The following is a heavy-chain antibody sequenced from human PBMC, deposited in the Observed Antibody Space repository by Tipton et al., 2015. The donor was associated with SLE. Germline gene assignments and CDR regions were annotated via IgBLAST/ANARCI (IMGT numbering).Heavy chain of an antibody. CDR2: IYTSGST. J-gene: IGHJ6*03. CDR1: GGSISSGSYY. D-gene: IGHD3-10*01. CDR3: ARDRYYGSGRNDYYYMDV. V-gene: IGHV4-61*09. Sequence: TLSLTCTVSGGSISSGSYYWSWIRQPAGKGLEWIGHIYTSGSTNYNPSLKSRVTISVDTSKNQFSLKLSSVTAADTAVYYCARDRYYGSGRNDYYYMDVWGKGTTVTVSS.